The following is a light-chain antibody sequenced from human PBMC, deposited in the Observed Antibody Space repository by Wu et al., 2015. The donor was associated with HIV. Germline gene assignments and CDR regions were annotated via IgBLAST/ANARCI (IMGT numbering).Light chain of an antibody. CDR1: QSVGRNY. CDR2: GAS. Sequence: EIVLTQSPGTLSLSPGERVTFSCRASQSVGRNYLAWYQQIAGQPLRLLIYGASSRATGIPDRFSGSGSGTDFTLNINRLDPEDSAVYYCQQYSRSPITFGQGTRLEIK. V-gene: IGKV3-20*01. CDR3: QQYSRSPIT. J-gene: IGKJ5*01.